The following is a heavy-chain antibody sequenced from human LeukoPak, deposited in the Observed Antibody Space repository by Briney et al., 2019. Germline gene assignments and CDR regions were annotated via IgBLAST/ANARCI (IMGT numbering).Heavy chain of an antibody. CDR1: GYTFTTYY. CDR3: AGGSRPVYNLLTGKRYFDY. Sequence: EASVKVSCKASGYTFTTYYVHWVRQAPGQGLEWMGIINPSGGSTTYAQKFRGRLTMTRDMSTSTVYMELSSLRSEDTAVYYCAGGSRPVYNLLTGKRYFDYWGQGTLLTVSS. J-gene: IGHJ4*02. D-gene: IGHD3-9*01. V-gene: IGHV1-46*01. CDR2: INPSGGST.